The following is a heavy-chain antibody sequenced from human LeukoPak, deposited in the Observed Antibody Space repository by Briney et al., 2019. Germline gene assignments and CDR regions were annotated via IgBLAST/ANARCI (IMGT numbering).Heavy chain of an antibody. Sequence: SQTLSLTCVISGYSVSSNGVAWNWHTHPPSRDREWLGRTYYGSKWSNDYALSVKTRITINPDTSKNQFSLQLNSVTPEDTAVYYCTRGRNSAFDYWGQGNLVTVSS. CDR1: GYSVSSNGVA. J-gene: IGHJ4*02. D-gene: IGHD1-14*01. CDR2: TYYGSKWSN. CDR3: TRGRNSAFDY. V-gene: IGHV6-1*01.